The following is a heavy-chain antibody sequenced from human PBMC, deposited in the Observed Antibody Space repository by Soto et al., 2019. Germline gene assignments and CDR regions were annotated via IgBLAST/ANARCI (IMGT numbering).Heavy chain of an antibody. CDR1: GFTFSNDA. J-gene: IGHJ4*02. CDR2: ISYDGSSK. D-gene: IGHD3-22*01. CDR3: ARVHSMIVHRVHY. V-gene: IGHV3-30-3*01. Sequence: GSLRLSCAASGFTFSNDAMHWVRQAPGKGLEWVAVISYDGSSKYYADSVRGRFTISRDNSKNTVYLQMNSLRAEDTAVYYCARVHSMIVHRVHYWGPGPLVTV.